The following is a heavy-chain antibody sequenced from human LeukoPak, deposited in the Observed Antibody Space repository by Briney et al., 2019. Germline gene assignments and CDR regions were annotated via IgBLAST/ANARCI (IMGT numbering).Heavy chain of an antibody. CDR2: IYYSGST. CDR1: GGYITNNY. CDR3: ARRVVRGVWWVYYMDV. Sequence: SETLSLTCTVSGGYITNNYWSWIRQPPGKGLEWIGYIYYSGSTNYNPSLKSRVAISVDTSKNQFSLKLSSVTAADTAVYYCARRVVRGVWWVYYMDVWGKGTTVTVSS. V-gene: IGHV4-59*01. D-gene: IGHD3-10*01. J-gene: IGHJ6*03.